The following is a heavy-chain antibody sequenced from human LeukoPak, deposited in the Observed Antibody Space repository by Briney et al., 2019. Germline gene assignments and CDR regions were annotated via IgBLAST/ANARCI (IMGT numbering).Heavy chain of an antibody. CDR2: IYYGGST. V-gene: IGHV4-59*08. D-gene: IGHD5/OR15-5a*01. CDR3: ARIHIVSTGTFDY. Sequence: SETLSLTCTVSGGSISGYHWSWIGQPPGKGLEWIGYIYYGGSTNYNPSLKSRVTISLDTSKNQFSLKLNSVTAADTAVYYCARIHIVSTGTFDYWGQGTLVTVSS. CDR1: GGSISGYH. J-gene: IGHJ4*02.